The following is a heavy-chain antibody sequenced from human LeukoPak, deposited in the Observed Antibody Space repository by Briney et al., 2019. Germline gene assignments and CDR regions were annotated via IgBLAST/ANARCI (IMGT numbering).Heavy chain of an antibody. V-gene: IGHV4-61*02. CDR1: GGSISSGSYF. CDR3: ARGGYYDSSGSRDAFDI. J-gene: IGHJ3*02. D-gene: IGHD3-22*01. CDR2: IYTSGST. Sequence: SETLSLTCTVPGGSISSGSYFWNWIRQPAGKGLEWIGRIYTSGSTDYNPSLKSRVTISLHTHKNQFSLKLSSVTAADTAVYYCARGGYYDSSGSRDAFDIWGQGTMVTVSS.